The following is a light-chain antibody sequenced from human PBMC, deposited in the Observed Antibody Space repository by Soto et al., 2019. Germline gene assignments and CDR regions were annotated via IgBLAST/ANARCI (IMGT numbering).Light chain of an antibody. CDR3: SSSAGSNIPYV. J-gene: IGLJ1*01. CDR1: RSDIGGYKY. V-gene: IGLV2-8*01. CDR2: EVS. Sequence: QSALTQPPSASGSPGQSVIISCTGTRSDIGGYKYVSWYQQRPGRAPKLIISEVSKRPSGVPDRFSGSKSGNTASLTVSGLQAEDEADYYCSSSAGSNIPYVFGTGTKLTVL.